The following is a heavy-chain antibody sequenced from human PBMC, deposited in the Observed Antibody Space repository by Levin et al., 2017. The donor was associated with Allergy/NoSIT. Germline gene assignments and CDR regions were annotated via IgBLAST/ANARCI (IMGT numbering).Heavy chain of an antibody. Sequence: LSLTCAASGFTFSSYWMTWVRQAPGKGLEWVANIKPDGSEKYYVDSVEGRFTISRDNARNSLSLQMNSLRTEDTAVYFCTRDLGYRITMFGFWGKGTTVTVSS. D-gene: IGHD3-3*01. CDR3: TRDLGYRITMFGF. J-gene: IGHJ6*04. V-gene: IGHV3-7*01. CDR2: IKPDGSEK. CDR1: GFTFSSYW.